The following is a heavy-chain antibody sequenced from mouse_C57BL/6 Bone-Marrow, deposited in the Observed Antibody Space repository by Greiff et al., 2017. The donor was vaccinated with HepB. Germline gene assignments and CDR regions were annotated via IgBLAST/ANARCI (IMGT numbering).Heavy chain of an antibody. CDR1: GYTFTSYW. CDR3: ARPPLYSNLGMDY. CDR2: SDPSDSYT. D-gene: IGHD2-5*01. V-gene: IGHV1-59*01. J-gene: IGHJ4*01. Sequence: QVQLKQPGAELVRPGTSVKLSCKASGYTFTSYWMHWVKQRPGQGLEWIGVSDPSDSYTNYNQKFKGKATLTVDTSSSTAYMQLSSLTSEDSAVYYCARPPLYSNLGMDYWGQGTSVTVSS.